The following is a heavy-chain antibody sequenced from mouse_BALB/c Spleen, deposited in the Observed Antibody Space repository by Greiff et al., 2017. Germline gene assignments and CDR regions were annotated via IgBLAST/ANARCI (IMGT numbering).Heavy chain of an antibody. J-gene: IGHJ4*01. CDR2: ISSGGSYT. CDR1: GFTFSSYA. V-gene: IGHV5-9-4*01. CDR3: ASAYYYAMDY. Sequence: EVMLVESGGGLVKPGGSLKLSCAASGFTFSSYAMSWVRQSPEKRLEWVAEISSGGSYTYYPDTVTGRFTISRDNAKNTLYLEMSSLRSEDTAMYYCASAYYYAMDYWGQGTSVTVSS.